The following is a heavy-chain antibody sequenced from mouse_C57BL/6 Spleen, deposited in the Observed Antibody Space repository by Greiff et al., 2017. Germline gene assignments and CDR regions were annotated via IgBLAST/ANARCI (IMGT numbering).Heavy chain of an antibody. CDR2: IWRGGST. CDR3: AKNFDYPVPYYAMDY. Sequence: VKLQQSGPGLVQPSQSLSITCTVSGFSLTSYGVHWVRQSPGKGLEWLGVIWRGGSTDYNAAFMSRLSITKDNSKSQVFFKMNSLQADDTAIYYCAKNFDYPVPYYAMDYWGQGTSVTVSS. D-gene: IGHD2-4*01. V-gene: IGHV2-5*01. CDR1: GFSLTSYG. J-gene: IGHJ4*01.